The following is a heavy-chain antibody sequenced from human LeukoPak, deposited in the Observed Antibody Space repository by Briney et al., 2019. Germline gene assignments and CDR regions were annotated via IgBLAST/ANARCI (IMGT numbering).Heavy chain of an antibody. CDR2: IHYSGST. Sequence: SETLSLTCTVSGGSISSYYWSWIRQPPGKGLEWIGYIHYSGSTNYNPSLRSRVTISVDTSKNQFSLKLSSVTAADTAVHYCSRDRYCGGDCYSYAFDIWGHGTMVTVSS. V-gene: IGHV4-59*01. CDR3: SRDRYCGGDCYSYAFDI. CDR1: GGSISSYY. D-gene: IGHD2-21*02. J-gene: IGHJ3*02.